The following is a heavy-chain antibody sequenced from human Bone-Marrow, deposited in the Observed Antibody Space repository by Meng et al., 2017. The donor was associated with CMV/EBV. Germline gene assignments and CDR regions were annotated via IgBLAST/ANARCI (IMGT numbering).Heavy chain of an antibody. J-gene: IGHJ6*02. D-gene: IGHD2-8*01. CDR1: GGSFSGYY. CDR3: ARGFPRILYAYYYYGMDV. Sequence: SETLSLTCAAYGGSFSGYYWSWIRQPPGKGLEWIGEINHSGSTNYNPSLKSRVTVSVDTSKNQFSLKLSSVTAADTAVYYCARGFPRILYAYYYYGMDVWGQGTAVTVSS. CDR2: INHSGST. V-gene: IGHV4-34*01.